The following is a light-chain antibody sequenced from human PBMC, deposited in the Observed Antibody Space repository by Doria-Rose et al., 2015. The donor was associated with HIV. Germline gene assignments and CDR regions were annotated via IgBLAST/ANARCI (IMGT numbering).Light chain of an antibody. J-gene: IGKJ5*01. V-gene: IGKV3-20*01. CDR2: DAS. CDR1: QRVKSSY. CDR3: QQYGTSRGT. Sequence: TQSPGTLSLSPGERATLSCRASQRVKSSYLAWYQQKPGQAPRLLIYDASTSATGIPDRFSGGGSGTDFTLTISRLEPEDVAVYYCQQYGTSRGTFGQGTRLEIK.